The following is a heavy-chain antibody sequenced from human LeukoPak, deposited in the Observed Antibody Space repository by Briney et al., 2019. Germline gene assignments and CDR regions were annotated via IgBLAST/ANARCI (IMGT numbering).Heavy chain of an antibody. V-gene: IGHV1-18*01. CDR1: GYTFTSYG. Sequence: ASVTVSYKSSGYTFTSYGISWVRQAPGQGLEWMGWISAYNGNTNYAQKLQGSVTMTTDTSTSTAYMELRSLRSDDTAVYYCARDRENDYGDYSHYFDYWGQGTLVTVSS. J-gene: IGHJ4*02. CDR3: ARDRENDYGDYSHYFDY. CDR2: ISAYNGNT. D-gene: IGHD4-17*01.